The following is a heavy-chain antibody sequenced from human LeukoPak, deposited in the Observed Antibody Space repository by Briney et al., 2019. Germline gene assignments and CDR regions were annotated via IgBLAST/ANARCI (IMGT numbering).Heavy chain of an antibody. Sequence: GGSLRLSCAASGFTFSSNGLSWVRQTPGKWLEWVSAIATSSDDTYYADSVKGRFTISRDNSKNTLYLQMNSLRAEDTAVYYCAKRSDYGGNSNYFDNWGQGTLVTVSS. V-gene: IGHV3-23*01. CDR3: AKRSDYGGNSNYFDN. CDR2: IATSSDDT. CDR1: GFTFSSNG. D-gene: IGHD4-23*01. J-gene: IGHJ4*02.